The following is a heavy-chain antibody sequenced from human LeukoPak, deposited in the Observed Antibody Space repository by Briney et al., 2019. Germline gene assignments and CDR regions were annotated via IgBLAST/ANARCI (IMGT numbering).Heavy chain of an antibody. J-gene: IGHJ4*02. CDR3: ARDRGYGSGSYYKLFDY. CDR2: INPNSGGT. Sequence: ASVKVSCKASGYTFTGYYMHWVRQAPGQGLEWMGWINPNSGGTNYAQKFQGWVTMTRDTSISTAYMELSRLRSDDTAVYYCARDRGYGSGSYYKLFDYWGQGTLVTVSS. CDR1: GYTFTGYY. D-gene: IGHD3-10*01. V-gene: IGHV1-2*04.